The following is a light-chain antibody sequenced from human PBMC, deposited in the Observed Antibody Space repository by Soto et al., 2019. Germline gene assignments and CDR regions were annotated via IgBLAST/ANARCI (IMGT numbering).Light chain of an antibody. Sequence: EIVLTQSPATLSLSPGERATLSCRASQSVSSSYLAWYQQKPGQAPRLLIYGASSRATGIPDRFSGTGSGTDFTLTISRLEPKDFAVYYCQQYDSSPMTCGQGTKVEIK. CDR1: QSVSSSY. CDR3: QQYDSSPMT. V-gene: IGKV3-20*01. CDR2: GAS. J-gene: IGKJ1*01.